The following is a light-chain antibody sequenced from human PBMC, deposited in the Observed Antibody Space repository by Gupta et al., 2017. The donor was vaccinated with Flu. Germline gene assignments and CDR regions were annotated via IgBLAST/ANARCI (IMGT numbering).Light chain of an antibody. CDR2: GAS. CDR3: QQYDTAPIT. Sequence: EIVLTQSPGTLSLSPGERATLSCRASQSVSSSFLAWYQQRPGQAPRLLSYGASSRATGIPDRVSGSGSGTDFTLTISRLEPEDFAVFDCQQYDTAPITFGQGTRLEIK. V-gene: IGKV3-20*01. CDR1: QSVSSSF. J-gene: IGKJ5*01.